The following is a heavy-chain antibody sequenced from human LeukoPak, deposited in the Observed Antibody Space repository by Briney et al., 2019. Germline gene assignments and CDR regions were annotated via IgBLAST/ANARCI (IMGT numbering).Heavy chain of an antibody. Sequence: PGGSLRLSCAASGFTFSSFAMSWVRQAPGKGLVGVSRINSGGSIDSDGSGTNYADSVKGRFTISRDNAKNTLYLQMNSLRAEDTAVYYCTRGGRGSRSWHPFDYWGQGTQVTVSS. J-gene: IGHJ4*02. D-gene: IGHD6-13*01. CDR2: INSGGSIDSDGSGT. CDR1: GFTFSSFA. CDR3: TRGGRGSRSWHPFDY. V-gene: IGHV3-74*01.